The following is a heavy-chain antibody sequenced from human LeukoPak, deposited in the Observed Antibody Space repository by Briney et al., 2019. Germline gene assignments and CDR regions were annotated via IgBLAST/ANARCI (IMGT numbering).Heavy chain of an antibody. D-gene: IGHD4-17*01. V-gene: IGHV1-69*13. J-gene: IGHJ4*02. CDR2: IIPIFGTA. CDR1: GGTFSTTT. CDR3: ARDKNGDGEDY. Sequence: SVKVSCKASGGTFSTTTINWVRQAPGQGLEWMGGIIPIFGTANYAQKFQGRVTITADESTSTAYMELSSLRSEDTAVYYCARDKNGDGEDYWGQGTLVTVSS.